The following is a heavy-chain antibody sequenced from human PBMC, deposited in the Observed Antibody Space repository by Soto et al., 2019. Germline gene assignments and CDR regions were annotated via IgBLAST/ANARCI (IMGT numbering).Heavy chain of an antibody. Sequence: SETLSLTCTVSGGSISGYYWSWIRQPPGKGLEWIGYMYNTGSTVYNPSFKSRVTISVDTSKNQFSLKLNSVTAADTAVYYCARDLWGYCGTACYPLDVWGQGTTVT. CDR1: GGSISGYY. CDR3: ARDLWGYCGTACYPLDV. CDR2: MYNTGST. J-gene: IGHJ6*02. D-gene: IGHD2-21*02. V-gene: IGHV4-59*01.